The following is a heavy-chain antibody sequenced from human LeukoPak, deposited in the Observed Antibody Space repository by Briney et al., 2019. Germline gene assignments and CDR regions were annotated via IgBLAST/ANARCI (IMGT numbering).Heavy chain of an antibody. J-gene: IGHJ4*02. CDR3: ARARVPAAMGGFDY. Sequence: SETLSLTCTVSGGSISSYYWSWIRQPAGKGLEWIGRIYTSGSTNYNPSLKSRVTISVDTSKNQFSLKLSSVTAADTAVYYCARARVPAAMGGFDYWGQGTLVTVSS. CDR1: GGSISSYY. CDR2: IYTSGST. V-gene: IGHV4-4*07. D-gene: IGHD2-2*01.